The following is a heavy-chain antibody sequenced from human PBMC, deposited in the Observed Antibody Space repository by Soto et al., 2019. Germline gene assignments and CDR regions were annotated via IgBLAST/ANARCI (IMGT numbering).Heavy chain of an antibody. CDR3: AIEAWFGELLRYYYYGMDV. CDR2: ISSRSSYI. D-gene: IGHD3-10*01. Sequence: EVQLVESGGGLVKPGGSLRLSCAASGFTFSSYSMNWVRQAPGKGLAWVSSISSRSSYIYYADSVKGRFTISRDNAKNSLYQQMNSLRDEDKAVYYCAIEAWFGELLRYYYYGMDVWGQGTTVTVSS. J-gene: IGHJ6*02. CDR1: GFTFSSYS. V-gene: IGHV3-21*01.